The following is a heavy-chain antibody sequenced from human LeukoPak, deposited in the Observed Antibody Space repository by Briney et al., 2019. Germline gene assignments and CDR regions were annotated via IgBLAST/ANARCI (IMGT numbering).Heavy chain of an antibody. Sequence: PGGSLRLSCAASGFTFRTYWMSWVRQAPGKGLEWVASIKRDASEKYYVDSVKGRFTISRDNAKNSLYLQMNSLRAEDTAVYNCVREASGRTKGVSGTFDIWGQGTMVTVSS. CDR3: VREASGRTKGVSGTFDI. J-gene: IGHJ3*02. D-gene: IGHD2-8*01. CDR1: GFTFRTYW. CDR2: IKRDASEK. V-gene: IGHV3-7*01.